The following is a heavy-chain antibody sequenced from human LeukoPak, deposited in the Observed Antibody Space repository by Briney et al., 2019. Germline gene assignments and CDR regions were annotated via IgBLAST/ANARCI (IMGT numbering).Heavy chain of an antibody. D-gene: IGHD5-24*01. J-gene: IGHJ4*02. V-gene: IGHV4-4*07. Sequence: SETLSLTCTVSGGSISSYYWSWIRQPAGKGLEWIGRIYTSGSTNYNPSLKSRVTMSVGASKNQFSLKLSSVTAADTAVYYCARGDGYNSWLDYWGQGTLVTVSS. CDR3: ARGDGYNSWLDY. CDR1: GGSISSYY. CDR2: IYTSGST.